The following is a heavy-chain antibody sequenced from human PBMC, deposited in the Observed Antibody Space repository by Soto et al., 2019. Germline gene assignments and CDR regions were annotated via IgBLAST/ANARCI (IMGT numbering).Heavy chain of an antibody. V-gene: IGHV3-30*18. CDR3: AKARDGYHFDY. CDR1: GFTFSSYG. Sequence: QVQLVESGGGVVQPGRSLRLSCAASGFTFSSYGMHWVRQAPGKGLEWVAVISYDGSNKYYADSVKGRFTISRDNSKNTLYLQMNSLRAEDTAVYYCAKARDGYHFDYWGQGTLVTVSS. CDR2: ISYDGSNK. J-gene: IGHJ4*02. D-gene: IGHD5-12*01.